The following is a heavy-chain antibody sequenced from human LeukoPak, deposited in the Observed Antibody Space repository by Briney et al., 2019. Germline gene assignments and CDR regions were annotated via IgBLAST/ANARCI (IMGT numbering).Heavy chain of an antibody. J-gene: IGHJ4*02. CDR1: GFTFSNYA. CDR2: ISYDGSNK. Sequence: PGGSLRLSCAASGFTFSNYAMHWVRQAPGKGLEWVAVISYDGSNKYYADSVKGRFTISRDNSKNTLYLQMNSLTTEDTAVYYCARELYGYYLDNWGQGTLVTVSS. CDR3: ARELYGYYLDN. V-gene: IGHV3-30-3*01. D-gene: IGHD3-3*01.